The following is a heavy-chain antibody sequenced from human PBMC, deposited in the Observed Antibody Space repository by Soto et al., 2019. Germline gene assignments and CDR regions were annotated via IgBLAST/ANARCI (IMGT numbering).Heavy chain of an antibody. J-gene: IGHJ4*02. CDR1: GFTFSNCW. CDR2: IKQDGSEK. D-gene: IGHD6-6*01. CDR3: ARDHVSSFPLY. Sequence: GGSLRLSCAASGFTFSNCWMSWVRQAPGKGLEWVANIKQDGSEKYYVDSVKGRFTISRDNAKNSLYLQMNSLRAEDTAVYYCARDHVSSFPLYWGQGTLVTSPQ. V-gene: IGHV3-7*01.